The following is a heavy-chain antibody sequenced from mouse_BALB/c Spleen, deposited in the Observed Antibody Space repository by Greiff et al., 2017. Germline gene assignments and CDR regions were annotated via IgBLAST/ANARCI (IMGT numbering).Heavy chain of an antibody. V-gene: IGHV14-3*02. J-gene: IGHJ4*01. Sequence: LVESGAELVKPGASVKLSCTASGFNIKDTYMHWVKQRPEQGLEWIGRIDPANGNTKYDPKFQGKATITADTSSNTAYLQLSSLTSEDTAVYYCARDHYYAMDYWGQGTSVTVSS. CDR1: GFNIKDTY. CDR3: ARDHYYAMDY. CDR2: IDPANGNT.